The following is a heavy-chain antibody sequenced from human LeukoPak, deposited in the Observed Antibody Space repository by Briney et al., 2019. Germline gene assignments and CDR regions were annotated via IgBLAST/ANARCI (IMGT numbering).Heavy chain of an antibody. Sequence: GGSLRLSCAASGFTFSSYAMSWVRQAPGKGLEWVSAISGSGGSTYYADSVKGRFTISRDNSKNTLYLQMNSLRAEDTAVYYCAKDMGWYYYDSSGYYSHFDYWGQGTLVTVSS. CDR2: ISGSGGST. CDR1: GFTFSSYA. CDR3: AKDMGWYYYDSSGYYSHFDY. D-gene: IGHD3-22*01. V-gene: IGHV3-23*01. J-gene: IGHJ4*02.